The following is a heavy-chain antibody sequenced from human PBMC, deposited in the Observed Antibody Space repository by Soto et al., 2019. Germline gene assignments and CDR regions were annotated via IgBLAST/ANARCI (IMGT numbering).Heavy chain of an antibody. CDR1: GFTFTSSA. Sequence: SVKVSCRASGFTFTSSAVQWVRQARGQRLGWIGWIVVVSGNTNYAQKFQERVTITRDMSTSTAYMELSSLRSEDTAVYYCAADTQRTTGTLAFDIWGQGTKVTVSS. V-gene: IGHV1-58*01. J-gene: IGHJ3*02. CDR3: AADTQRTTGTLAFDI. D-gene: IGHD1-1*01. CDR2: IVVVSGNT.